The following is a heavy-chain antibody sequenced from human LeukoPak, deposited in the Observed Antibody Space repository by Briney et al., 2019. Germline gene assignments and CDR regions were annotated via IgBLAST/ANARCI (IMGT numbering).Heavy chain of an antibody. CDR3: AKVLSKGGGYYLTDY. D-gene: IGHD3-22*01. V-gene: IGHV3-30*02. CDR1: GFTFSSYG. Sequence: PGGSLRLSCPVSGFTFSSYGMHWVRQAPGKGLEWVAFIHYDGSNKYYADSVKGRFTISRDNSKNTLYLQMNSLRAEDTAVYYCAKVLSKGGGYYLTDYWGQGTLVTVSS. J-gene: IGHJ4*02. CDR2: IHYDGSNK.